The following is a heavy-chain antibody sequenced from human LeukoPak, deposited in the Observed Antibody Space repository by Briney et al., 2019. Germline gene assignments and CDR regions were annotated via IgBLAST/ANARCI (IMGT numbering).Heavy chain of an antibody. CDR1: GFTFSSYE. J-gene: IGHJ6*04. D-gene: IGHD3-10*02. CDR3: AELGITMIGGV. CDR2: ISSSGSTI. Sequence: GGSLRLSCAASGFTFSSYEMNWVRQAPGKGLEWVSYISSSGSTIYYGDSVKGRFTISRDNAKNSLYLQMNSLRADDTAVYYCAELGITMIGGVWGKGTTVTISS. V-gene: IGHV3-48*03.